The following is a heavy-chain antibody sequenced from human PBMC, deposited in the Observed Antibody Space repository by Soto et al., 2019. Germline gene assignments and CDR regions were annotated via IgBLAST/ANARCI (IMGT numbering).Heavy chain of an antibody. D-gene: IGHD6-19*01. CDR3: AKGLRGQQWLAVDY. V-gene: IGHV3-30*18. CDR2: ISYDGSNK. Sequence: GGSLRLSCAASGFTFSSYGMHWVRQAPGKGLEWVAVISYDGSNKYYADSVKGRFTISRDNSKNTLYLQMNSLRAEDTAVYYCAKGLRGQQWLAVDYWGQGTLVTVSS. J-gene: IGHJ4*02. CDR1: GFTFSSYG.